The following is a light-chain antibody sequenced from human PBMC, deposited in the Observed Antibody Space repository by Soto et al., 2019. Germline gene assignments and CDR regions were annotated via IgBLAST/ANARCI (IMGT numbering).Light chain of an antibody. CDR3: SSYAGSNNLGVV. CDR1: SSDVDGYKY. Sequence: QSALTRPPSASGSPGQSVTISCTGTSSDVDGYKYVSWYQQHPGKAPKLMIYEVIKRPSGVPDRFSGSKSGDTASLTVSGLQAEDEADYYCSSYAGSNNLGVVFGGGTKVTVL. CDR2: EVI. J-gene: IGLJ2*01. V-gene: IGLV2-8*01.